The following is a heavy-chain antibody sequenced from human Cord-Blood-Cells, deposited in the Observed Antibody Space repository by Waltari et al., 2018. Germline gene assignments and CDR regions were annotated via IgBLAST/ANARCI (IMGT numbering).Heavy chain of an antibody. CDR1: GGSISSSSYY. Sequence: QLQLQESGPGLVKPSETLSLTCTVSGGSISSSSYYWGWIRQPPGKWLEWIGSIYYSGSTYYNPSLTSRVTISVDTYTTQFSLQLSSVTAADTAVYYCARHTGNWGQGTLVTVSS. V-gene: IGHV4-39*01. CDR3: ARHTGN. D-gene: IGHD2-8*02. J-gene: IGHJ4*02. CDR2: IYYSGST.